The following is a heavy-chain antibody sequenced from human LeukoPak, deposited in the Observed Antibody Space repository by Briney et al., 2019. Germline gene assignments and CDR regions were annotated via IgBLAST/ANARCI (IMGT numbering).Heavy chain of an antibody. CDR2: IYYSGST. J-gene: IGHJ3*02. CDR1: GGSISSSSYY. Sequence: SETLSLTCTVSGGSISSSSYYWGWIRQPPGKGLEWIGSIYYSGSTYYNPSLKNRVTISVDTSKNQFSLKLSSVTAADTAVYYCATNERFGIAIDAFDIWGQGTMVTVSS. V-gene: IGHV4-39*07. CDR3: ATNERFGIAIDAFDI. D-gene: IGHD3-10*01.